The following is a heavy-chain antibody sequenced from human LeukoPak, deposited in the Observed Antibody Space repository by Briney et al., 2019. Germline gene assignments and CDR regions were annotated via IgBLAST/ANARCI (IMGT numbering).Heavy chain of an antibody. Sequence: SGGSLRLSCAASGFTFSSYSMNWVRQAPGKGLEWVSSISSSSSYIYYADSVKGRFTISRDNAKNSLYLQMNSLRAEDTAVYYCARDVSGYDSAYYFDYWGQGTLVTVFS. CDR3: ARDVSGYDSAYYFDY. CDR2: ISSSSSYI. CDR1: GFTFSSYS. D-gene: IGHD5-12*01. J-gene: IGHJ4*02. V-gene: IGHV3-21*01.